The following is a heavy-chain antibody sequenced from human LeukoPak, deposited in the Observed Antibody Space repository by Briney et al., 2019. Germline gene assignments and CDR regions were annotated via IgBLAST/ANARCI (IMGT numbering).Heavy chain of an antibody. V-gene: IGHV3-53*01. Sequence: GGSLRLSCTVSGFTVSTNSMSWVRQAPGKGLEWVSFIYSDNTHYSDSVKGRFTISRDNSKNTLYLQMNSLRAEDTAVYYCARRAGAYSHPYDYWGQGTLVTDSS. CDR1: GFTVSTNS. CDR3: ARRAGAYSHPYDY. CDR2: IYSDNT. D-gene: IGHD4/OR15-4a*01. J-gene: IGHJ4*02.